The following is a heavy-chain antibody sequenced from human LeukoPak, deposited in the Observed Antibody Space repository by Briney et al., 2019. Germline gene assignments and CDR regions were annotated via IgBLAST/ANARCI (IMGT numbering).Heavy chain of an antibody. V-gene: IGHV3-74*01. Sequence: PGGSLRLSCAASGFTFSSYWMHWVRQAPGKGLVWVSRISTDGSSTSYADSVKGRFTISRDNAKNTLYLQMNSLRAEDTAVYYCARATSGWYYYYYYMDVWGKGTTVTISS. J-gene: IGHJ6*03. D-gene: IGHD6-19*01. CDR1: GFTFSSYW. CDR2: ISTDGSST. CDR3: ARATSGWYYYYYYMDV.